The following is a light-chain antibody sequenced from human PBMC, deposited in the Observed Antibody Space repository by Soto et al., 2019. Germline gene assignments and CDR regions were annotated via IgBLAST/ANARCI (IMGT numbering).Light chain of an antibody. J-gene: IGKJ5*01. Sequence: EIVFTPSPGTLSLSPGERATLSFRASQTVSSTYLAWYQQKPGQAPRLLIYGASSRATGIPDRFSGTVSGTDFTLTISRLEPEDSAVYYCQQRNVWPPVTFGQGTRLEIK. V-gene: IGKV3D-20*02. CDR2: GAS. CDR1: QTVSSTY. CDR3: QQRNVWPPVT.